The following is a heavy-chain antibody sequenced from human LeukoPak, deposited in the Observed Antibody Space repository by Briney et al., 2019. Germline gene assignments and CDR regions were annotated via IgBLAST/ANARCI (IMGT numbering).Heavy chain of an antibody. V-gene: IGHV3-23*01. D-gene: IGHD3-9*01. J-gene: IGHJ4*02. CDR1: GFTFSSYA. CDR3: AKFQEDILTGYYSVGVDY. Sequence: PGGSLRLSCAASGFTFSSYAMSWVRQAPGKGLEWVSGISGSGDNTYYADSVKGRFTISRDNSKNTLYLQMNSLRAEDTAVYYCAKFQEDILTGYYSVGVDYWGQGTLVTVSS. CDR2: ISGSGDNT.